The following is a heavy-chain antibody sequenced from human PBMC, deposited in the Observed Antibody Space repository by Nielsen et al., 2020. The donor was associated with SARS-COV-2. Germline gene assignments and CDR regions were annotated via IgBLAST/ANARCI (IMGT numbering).Heavy chain of an antibody. CDR3: ARGDSSGWYSYYYYGMDV. J-gene: IGHJ6*02. CDR2: ISYDGSNK. D-gene: IGHD6-19*01. Sequence: WIRQPPGKGLEWVAVISYDGSNKYYADSVKGRFTISRDNSKNTLYLQMNSLRAEDTAVYYCARGDSSGWYSYYYYGMDVWGQGTTVTDSS. V-gene: IGHV3-30-3*01.